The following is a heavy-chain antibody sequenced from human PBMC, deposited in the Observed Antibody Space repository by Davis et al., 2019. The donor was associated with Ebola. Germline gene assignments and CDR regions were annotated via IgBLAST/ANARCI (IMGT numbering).Heavy chain of an antibody. J-gene: IGHJ4*02. CDR3: VPGTWI. V-gene: IGHV3-48*03. Sequence: SLKISCAASGFTSTKYEMNWVRQAPGKGLEWISYISDSGSTTYYTDSVKGRFTISRDNAKNSLYLQMNTLRVEDTAIYYCVPGTWIRGQGTLVTVSS. CDR1: GFTSTKYE. D-gene: IGHD5-18*01. CDR2: ISDSGSTT.